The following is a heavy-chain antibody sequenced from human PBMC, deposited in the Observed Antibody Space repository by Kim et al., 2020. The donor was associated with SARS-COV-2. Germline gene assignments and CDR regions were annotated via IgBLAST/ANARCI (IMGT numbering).Heavy chain of an antibody. CDR3: ARDGTMVRGTGVDV. V-gene: IGHV1-3*01. Sequence: ASVKVSCKASGYTFTSYAMHWVRQAPGQRLEWMGWINAGNGNTKYSQKFQGRVTITRDTSASTAYMELSSLRSEDTAVYYCARDGTMVRGTGVDVWGQGTTVTVSS. D-gene: IGHD3-10*01. CDR2: INAGNGNT. J-gene: IGHJ6*02. CDR1: GYTFTSYA.